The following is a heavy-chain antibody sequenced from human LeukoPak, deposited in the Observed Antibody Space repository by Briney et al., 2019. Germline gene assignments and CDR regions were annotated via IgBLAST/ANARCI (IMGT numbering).Heavy chain of an antibody. J-gene: IGHJ4*02. Sequence: PSETLSLTCTVSGDSISSSNSYWGWIRQPPGKGLEWIGSIYYSGNTNYNPSLKSRVTISVDTSKNQFSLKLSSVTAADTAVYYCARSVWGGGSFDYWGQGTLVTVSS. CDR1: GDSISSSNSY. CDR2: IYYSGNT. D-gene: IGHD3-16*01. CDR3: ARSVWGGGSFDY. V-gene: IGHV4-39*07.